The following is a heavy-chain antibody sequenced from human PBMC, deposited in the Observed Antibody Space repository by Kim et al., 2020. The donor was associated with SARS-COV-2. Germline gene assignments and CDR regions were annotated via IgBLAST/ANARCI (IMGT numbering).Heavy chain of an antibody. Sequence: SETLSLTCTVSGGSISSYYWSWIRQPPGKGLEWIGYIYYSGSTNYNPSLKSRVTISVDTSKNQFSLKLSSVTAADTAVYYCARDLRGYSSRWYHYYYYMDVWGKGTTVTVSS. J-gene: IGHJ6*03. CDR2: IYYSGST. CDR1: GGSISSYY. V-gene: IGHV4-59*01. CDR3: ARDLRGYSSRWYHYYYYMDV. D-gene: IGHD6-13*01.